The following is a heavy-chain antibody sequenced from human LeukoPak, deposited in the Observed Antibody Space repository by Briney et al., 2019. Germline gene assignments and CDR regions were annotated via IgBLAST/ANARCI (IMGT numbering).Heavy chain of an antibody. D-gene: IGHD2-2*01. V-gene: IGHV3-21*01. CDR3: AREEIVVVPAAIHRYYYYGMDV. CDR1: GFTFNSYS. Sequence: GGSLRLSCAASGFTFNSYSMNWVRQAPGKGLEWVSSISSSSSYIYYADSVKGRFTISRDNAKNSLHLQMNSLRAEDTAVYYCAREEIVVVPAAIHRYYYYGMDVWGQGTTVTVSS. J-gene: IGHJ6*02. CDR2: ISSSSSYI.